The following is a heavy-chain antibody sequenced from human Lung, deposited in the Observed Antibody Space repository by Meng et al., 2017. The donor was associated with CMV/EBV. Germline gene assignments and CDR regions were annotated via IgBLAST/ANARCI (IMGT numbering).Heavy chain of an antibody. Sequence: QGQLQASGPGPVKPSGTLSPPCAVSGGSISSSNWWSWVRQPPGKGLEWIGEIYHSGSTNYNPSLKSRVTISVDKSKNQFSLNLSSVTAADTAVYYCARVGQWLPIDYWGQGTLVTVSS. CDR3: ARVGQWLPIDY. CDR2: IYHSGST. V-gene: IGHV4-4*02. D-gene: IGHD6-19*01. CDR1: GGSISSSNW. J-gene: IGHJ4*02.